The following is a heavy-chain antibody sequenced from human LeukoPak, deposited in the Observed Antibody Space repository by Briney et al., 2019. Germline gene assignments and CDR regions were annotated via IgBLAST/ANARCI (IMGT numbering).Heavy chain of an antibody. CDR3: ARVTGYMVEDYFDY. J-gene: IGHJ4*02. V-gene: IGHV4-59*01. CDR2: IYYSGSA. Sequence: PSETLSLTCSVSDDSITMYYWTWIRQPPGKGLEWIGYIYYSGSANYHPSLKSRVTISVNTTKNRFSLRLSSVTAADTAVYYCARVTGYMVEDYFDYWGQGTLVTVSS. CDR1: DDSITMYY. D-gene: IGHD6-13*01.